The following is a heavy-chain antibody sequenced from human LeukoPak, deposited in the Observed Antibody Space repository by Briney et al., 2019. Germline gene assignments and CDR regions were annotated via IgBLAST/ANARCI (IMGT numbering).Heavy chain of an antibody. CDR1: GYTFTSYD. J-gene: IGHJ4*02. Sequence: ASVKVSCKASGYTFTSYDIHWVRQATGQGLEWMGWMNPNSGNTGHAQKFQGRVTMTRDTSINTAYMELSSLRSDDTAVYYCARGCGGDCYFDDMGYYFDYWGQGTLVTVSS. CDR3: ARGCGGDCYFDDMGYYFDY. CDR2: MNPNSGNT. V-gene: IGHV1-8*01. D-gene: IGHD2-21*01.